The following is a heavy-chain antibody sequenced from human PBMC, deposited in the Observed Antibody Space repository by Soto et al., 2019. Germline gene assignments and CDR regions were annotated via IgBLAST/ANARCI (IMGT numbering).Heavy chain of an antibody. J-gene: IGHJ4*02. CDR2: INSDGSST. D-gene: IGHD3-22*01. CDR1: GFTFSSYW. V-gene: IGHV3-74*01. Sequence: EVQLVESGGGLVQPGGSLRLSCAASGFTFSSYWMHWVRQAPGKGLVWVSRINSDGSSTTYAHSVKGRFIISRDNAKNTLYLQMNSLRAEDTSVYYCTRPRYDGSGTPFDHWGQGTLGTVSS. CDR3: TRPRYDGSGTPFDH.